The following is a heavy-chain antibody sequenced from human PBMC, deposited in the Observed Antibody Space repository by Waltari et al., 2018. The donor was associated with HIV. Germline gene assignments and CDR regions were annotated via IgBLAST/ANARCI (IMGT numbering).Heavy chain of an antibody. CDR1: GFTFGDYA. J-gene: IGHJ6*02. CDR2: IRSKAYGGTT. Sequence: EVQLVESGGGLVKPGRSLRLSCTASGFTFGDYAMSWFRQAPGKGLEWVGFIRSKAYGGTTEYAASVKGRFTISRDDSKSIAYLQMNRLKTEDTAVYYCTRDPGDTIFWDYYYGMDVWGQGTTVTVSS. CDR3: TRDPGDTIFWDYYYGMDV. V-gene: IGHV3-49*05. D-gene: IGHD3-9*01.